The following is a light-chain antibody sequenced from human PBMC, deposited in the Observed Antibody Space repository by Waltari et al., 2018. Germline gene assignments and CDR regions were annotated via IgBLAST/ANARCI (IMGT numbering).Light chain of an antibody. CDR2: GAS. Sequence: EIVMTQSPATLSLSPGERANLSCRASQSVSSSLAWYQQKPGQTPRLLIYGASTRATGIPDRFSGSGSGTDFTLTISSLEPEDVGVYYCLQRSNWPLTFGGGTKVEIK. J-gene: IGKJ4*01. CDR3: LQRSNWPLT. CDR1: QSVSSS. V-gene: IGKV3D-15*01.